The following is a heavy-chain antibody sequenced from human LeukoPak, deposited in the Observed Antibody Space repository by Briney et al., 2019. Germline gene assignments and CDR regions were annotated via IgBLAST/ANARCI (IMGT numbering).Heavy chain of an antibody. V-gene: IGHV1-3*01. CDR1: GYTFTSYA. Sequence: ASVKVSCKASGYTFTSYAMHWVRQAPGQRLEWVGWINAGNGNTKYSQKFQGRVTITRDTSASTAYMELSSLRSEDTAVYYCARGVTIVVVEDNFDYWGQGTLVTVSS. CDR2: INAGNGNT. D-gene: IGHD2-21*01. CDR3: ARGVTIVVVEDNFDY. J-gene: IGHJ4*02.